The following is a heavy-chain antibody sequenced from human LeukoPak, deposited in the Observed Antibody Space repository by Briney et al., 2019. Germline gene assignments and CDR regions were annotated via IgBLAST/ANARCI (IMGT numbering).Heavy chain of an antibody. V-gene: IGHV4-39*07. CDR3: ASRRVDIVATAFDY. Sequence: SETLSLTCTVSGGSISSSSYYWGWIRQPPGKGLEWIGSIYYSGSTNYNPSLKSRVTISVDTSKNQFSLKLSSVTAADTAVYYCASRRVDIVATAFDYWGQGTLVTVSS. CDR1: GGSISSSSYY. J-gene: IGHJ4*02. CDR2: IYYSGST. D-gene: IGHD5-12*01.